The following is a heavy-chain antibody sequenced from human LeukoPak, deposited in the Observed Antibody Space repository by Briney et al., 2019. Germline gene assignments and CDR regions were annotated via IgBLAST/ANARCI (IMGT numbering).Heavy chain of an antibody. J-gene: IGHJ3*01. V-gene: IGHV3-23*01. D-gene: IGHD2-2*01. CDR2: ISGSGDST. Sequence: PGGSLRLSCAASGFTFSSFAMSWVRQAPGKGLEWVSAISGSGDSTYYADSVKGRFTISRDNSKNTLFLQMNSLRAEDTAVYYCAKDRSCTGSSCNVGSWGQGTMVTVSS. CDR1: GFTFSSFA. CDR3: AKDRSCTGSSCNVGS.